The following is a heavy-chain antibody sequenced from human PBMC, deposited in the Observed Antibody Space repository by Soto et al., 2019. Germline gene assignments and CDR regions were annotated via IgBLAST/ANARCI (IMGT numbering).Heavy chain of an antibody. Sequence: ASVKVSCKASGGTFSSYAISWVRQAPGQGLEWMGGIIPIFGTANYAQKFQGRVTITADESTSTAYMELSSLRSEDTAVYYCAVATTFFALTTTWDYWGQGTLVTAPQ. CDR3: AVATTFFALTTTWDY. J-gene: IGHJ4*02. D-gene: IGHD3-3*01. CDR1: GGTFSSYA. CDR2: IIPIFGTA. V-gene: IGHV1-69*13.